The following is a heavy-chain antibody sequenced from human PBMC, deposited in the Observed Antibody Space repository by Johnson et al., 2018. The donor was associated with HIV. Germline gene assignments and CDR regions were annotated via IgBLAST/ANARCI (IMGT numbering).Heavy chain of an antibody. CDR2: ISYDGRNK. D-gene: IGHD3-10*01. J-gene: IGHJ3*02. V-gene: IGHV3-30*04. CDR3: ARDPYGSGPYVAFDI. CDR1: RFTFSSYP. Sequence: VQLVESGGGVVQPGRSLRLSCVASRFTFSSYPMHWVRQCPGKGLEWVALISYDGRNKYYTDSVKGRFTISRDNSKNTLSLQMDSLRAEDTAVYYCARDPYGSGPYVAFDIRGQGTLVAVSS.